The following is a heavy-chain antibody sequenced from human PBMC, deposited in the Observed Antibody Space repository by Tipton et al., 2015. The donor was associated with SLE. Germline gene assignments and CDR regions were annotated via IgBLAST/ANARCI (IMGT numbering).Heavy chain of an antibody. CDR1: GFTVSSNY. CDR3: AKGAGGFDYYYGMDV. Sequence: SLRLSCAASGFTVSSNYMSWVRQAPGKGLEWVSVIYGGGSTYYADSVKGRFTISRDNSKNTLYLQMNSLRAEDTALYYCAKGAGGFDYYYGMDVWGQGTTVTVSS. D-gene: IGHD6-19*01. V-gene: IGHV3-53*05. CDR2: IYGGGST. J-gene: IGHJ6*02.